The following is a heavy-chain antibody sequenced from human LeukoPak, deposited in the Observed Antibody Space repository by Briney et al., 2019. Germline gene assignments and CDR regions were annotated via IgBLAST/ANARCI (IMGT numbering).Heavy chain of an antibody. CDR2: VFSGGTT. CDR1: AFTVSSNY. V-gene: IGHV3-53*01. J-gene: IGHJ4*02. CDR3: AREGYYYDSSGQFDY. Sequence: GGSLRLSCAASAFTVSSNYMSWVRQAPGKGLEWVSVVFSGGTTYYADSVKGRFTISRDNSKNTLYLQMNSLRAEDTAVYYCAREGYYYDSSGQFDYWGQGTLVTVSS. D-gene: IGHD3-22*01.